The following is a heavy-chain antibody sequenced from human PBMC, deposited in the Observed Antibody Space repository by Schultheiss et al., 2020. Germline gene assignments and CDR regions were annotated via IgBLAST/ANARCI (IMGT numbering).Heavy chain of an antibody. CDR3: ARARLIIGNCSGGSCYCFDY. V-gene: IGHV4-30-4*01. CDR1: GGSISSGDYY. J-gene: IGHJ4*02. CDR2: IYYSGST. Sequence: SETLSLTCTVSGGSISSGDYYWSWIRQPPGKGLEWIGYIYYSGSTNYNPSLKSRVTILVDTSKNQFSLKLSPVTAADTAVYYCARARLIIGNCSGGSCYCFDYWGQGTLVTVSS. D-gene: IGHD2-15*01.